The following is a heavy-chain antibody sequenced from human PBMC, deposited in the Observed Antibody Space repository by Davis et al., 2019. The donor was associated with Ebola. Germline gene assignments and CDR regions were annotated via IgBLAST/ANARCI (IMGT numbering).Heavy chain of an antibody. J-gene: IGHJ5*02. D-gene: IGHD6-13*01. CDR3: ARLVTAAGWQPDWFDP. CDR1: GGSFSGYY. V-gene: IGHV4-34*01. CDR2: INHSGST. Sequence: GSLRLSCAVYGGSFSGYYWSWIRQPPGKGLEWIGEINHSGSTNYNPSLKSRVTISVDTSKNQFSLKLSSVTAADTAVYYCARLVTAAGWQPDWFDPWGQGTLVTVSS.